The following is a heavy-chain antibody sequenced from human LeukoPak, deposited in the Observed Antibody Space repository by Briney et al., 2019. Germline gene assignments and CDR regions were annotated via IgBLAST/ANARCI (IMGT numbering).Heavy chain of an antibody. V-gene: IGHV3-7*01. CDR3: ARVGAGGAYNDAFDI. J-gene: IGHJ3*02. CDR1: GFTFSSYW. CDR2: IKQDGSEK. D-gene: IGHD3-16*01. Sequence: PGGSLRLSCAASGFTFSSYWMSWVRQAPGKGLEWVANIKQDGSEKYYVDSVKGRFTISRDNAKNSLYLQMNSLRAEDTAVYYCARVGAGGAYNDAFDIWGQGTMVTVSS.